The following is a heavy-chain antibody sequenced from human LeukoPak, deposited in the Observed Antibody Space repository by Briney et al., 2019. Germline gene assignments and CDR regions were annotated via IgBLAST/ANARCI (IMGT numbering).Heavy chain of an antibody. CDR3: AKDGGPYDYGATDAFDI. Sequence: GGSLRLSCAASGFTFDDYAMHWVRQAPGKGLEWVSLISGDGGSTYYADSVKGRFTISRDNSKNSLYLQMNSLRTEDTALYYCAKDGGPYDYGATDAFDIWGQGTMVTVSS. CDR1: GFTFDDYA. D-gene: IGHD4-17*01. V-gene: IGHV3-43*02. CDR2: ISGDGGST. J-gene: IGHJ3*02.